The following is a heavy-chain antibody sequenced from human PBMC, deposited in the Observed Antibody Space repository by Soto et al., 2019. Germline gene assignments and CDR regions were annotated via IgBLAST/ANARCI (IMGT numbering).Heavy chain of an antibody. CDR1: GYTFTSYG. D-gene: IGHD6-13*01. CDR2: ISAYNGNT. Sequence: GASVKVSCKASGYTFTSYGISCVRQAPGQGLERMGWISAYNGNTNYAQKLQGRVTMTTDTSTSTAYMELRSLRSDDTAVYYCSMGLNRYSSSWYEASYWGRGSLVTVSS. V-gene: IGHV1-18*01. J-gene: IGHJ4*02. CDR3: SMGLNRYSSSWYEASY.